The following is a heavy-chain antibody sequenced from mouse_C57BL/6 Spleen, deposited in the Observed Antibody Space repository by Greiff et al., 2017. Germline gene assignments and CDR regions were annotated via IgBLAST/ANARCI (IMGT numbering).Heavy chain of an antibody. CDR1: GYTFTDYY. CDR2: INPYNGGT. Sequence: VHVKQSGPVLVKPGASVKMSCKASGYTFTDYYMNWVKQSHGKSLEWIGVINPYNGGTSYNQKFKSKATLTVDKSSSTAYMELNSLTSEDSAVYYCARWKLGFDYWGQGTTLTVAS. D-gene: IGHD4-1*01. J-gene: IGHJ2*01. V-gene: IGHV1-19*01. CDR3: ARWKLGFDY.